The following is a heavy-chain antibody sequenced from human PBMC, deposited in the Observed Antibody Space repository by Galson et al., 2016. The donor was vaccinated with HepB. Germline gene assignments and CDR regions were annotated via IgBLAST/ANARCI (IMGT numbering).Heavy chain of an antibody. V-gene: IGHV4-39*01. CDR1: GDTSQSMSSSSFN. D-gene: IGHD3-3*01. Sequence: ETLSLTCTVSGDTSQSMSSSSFNWGWIRQSPTTGLEWVGNIDYRGTTSYNPSLESRVTISLDTSKRQFSLKVDSVTAADTAVYYCVRRNDFDYWSGFRDAYGMDVWGQGTTVIVSS. CDR2: IDYRGTT. J-gene: IGHJ6*02. CDR3: VRRNDFDYWSGFRDAYGMDV.